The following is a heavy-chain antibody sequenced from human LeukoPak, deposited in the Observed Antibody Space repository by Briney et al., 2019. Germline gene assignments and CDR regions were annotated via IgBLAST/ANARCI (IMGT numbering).Heavy chain of an antibody. J-gene: IGHJ6*02. V-gene: IGHV3-23*01. D-gene: IGHD6-19*01. CDR1: GFTFSSYA. CDR2: ISGSGGST. CDR3: ARGIAVAGISYYYYGMDV. Sequence: GGSLRLSCAASGFTFSSYAMSWVRQAPGKGLEWVSAISGSGGSTYYADSVKGRFTISRDNSKNTLYLQMNSLRAGDTAVYYCARGIAVAGISYYYYGMDVWGQGTTVTVSS.